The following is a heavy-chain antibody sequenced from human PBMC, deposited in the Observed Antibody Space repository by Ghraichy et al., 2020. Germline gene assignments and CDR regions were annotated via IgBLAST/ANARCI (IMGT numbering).Heavy chain of an antibody. D-gene: IGHD3-10*01. V-gene: IGHV4-31*03. J-gene: IGHJ4*02. CDR1: GGSISSGGYY. Sequence: SETLSLTCTVSGGSISSGGYYWNWIRQHPGKGLEWIGYIDYSGSTYHNPSLKSRVTISADTSKNQFFLKLRSVTVADSAVYYCARLARQRYYGSGGDDYWGQGTLVTVSS. CDR2: IDYSGST. CDR3: ARLARQRYYGSGGDDY.